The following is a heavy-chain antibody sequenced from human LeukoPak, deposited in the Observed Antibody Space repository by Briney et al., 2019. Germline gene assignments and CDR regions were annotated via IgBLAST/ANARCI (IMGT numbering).Heavy chain of an antibody. V-gene: IGHV1-46*01. CDR3: ARGPRITLIRGGQWYYYMDV. CDR1: GYTFTIYY. Sequence: ASVKVSCKAAGYTFTIYYIHWVRQAPGQGLEWMGLINPSGGSTNYAQKFQGRVTMTRDTSTSTVYMELSSLRSEDTAVYYCARGPRITLIRGGQWYYYMDVWGKGTTVTISS. J-gene: IGHJ6*03. D-gene: IGHD3-10*01. CDR2: INPSGGST.